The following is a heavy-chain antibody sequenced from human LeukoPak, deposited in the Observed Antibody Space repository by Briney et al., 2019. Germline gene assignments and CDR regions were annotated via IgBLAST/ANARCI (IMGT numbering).Heavy chain of an antibody. V-gene: IGHV3-7*04. CDR1: GFIFSNYW. CDR3: ARDMIILQS. CDR2: IKQDGSEK. J-gene: IGHJ5*02. Sequence: LGGSLRLSCSASGFIFSNYWMTWVSQAPGKGLEWVANIKQDGSEKYYVDSVKGRFTISRDNAKKSLYLQMNSLRAEDTAVYFCARDMIILQSWGQGTLVTVSS. D-gene: IGHD3-16*01.